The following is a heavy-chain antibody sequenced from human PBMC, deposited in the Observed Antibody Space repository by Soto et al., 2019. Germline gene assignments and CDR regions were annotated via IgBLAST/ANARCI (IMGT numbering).Heavy chain of an antibody. CDR3: ARDRRKTGDFAY. V-gene: IGHV1-8*01. CDR1: GYSFTTYD. CDR2: MDPNSGDT. D-gene: IGHD7-27*01. Sequence: QVQLAQSGAEVEKPGASVKVSCKASGYSFTTYDINWMRQATGQGLEWMGWMDPNSGDTGYAQKLQGRVTMTRDPSIGTAYMELSSLRSDDTALYYCARDRRKTGDFAYWGQGTLVTVSS. J-gene: IGHJ4*02.